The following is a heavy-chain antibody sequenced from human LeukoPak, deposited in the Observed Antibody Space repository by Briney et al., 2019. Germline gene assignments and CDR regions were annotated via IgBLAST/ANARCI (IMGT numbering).Heavy chain of an antibody. CDR1: GYTFTGYY. CDR2: INPNSGGT. Sequence: ASVKVSCKASGYTFTGYYMHWVRQAPGQGLEWMGWINPNSGGTNYAQKFQGRVTMTRDTSISTAYMELSRLRSDDTAVSYCARYCSGGSCYWFDPWGQGTLVTVPS. V-gene: IGHV1-2*02. J-gene: IGHJ5*02. CDR3: ARYCSGGSCYWFDP. D-gene: IGHD2-15*01.